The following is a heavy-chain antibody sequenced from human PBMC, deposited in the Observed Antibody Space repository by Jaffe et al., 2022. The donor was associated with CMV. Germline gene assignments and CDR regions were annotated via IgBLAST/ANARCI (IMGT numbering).Heavy chain of an antibody. V-gene: IGHV4-34*01. J-gene: IGHJ3*02. Sequence: QVQLQQWGAGLLKPSETLSLTCAVYGGSFSGYYWSWIRQPPGKGLEWIGEINHSGSTNYNPSLKSRVTISVDTSKNQFSLKLSSVTAADTAVYYCARLRLGFFWGNRGAFDIWGQGTMVTVSS. CDR1: GGSFSGYY. D-gene: IGHD2-15*01. CDR2: INHSGST. CDR3: ARLRLGFFWGNRGAFDI.